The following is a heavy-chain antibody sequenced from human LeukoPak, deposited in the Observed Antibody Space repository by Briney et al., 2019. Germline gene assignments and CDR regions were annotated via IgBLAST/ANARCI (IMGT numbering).Heavy chain of an antibody. D-gene: IGHD6-6*01. CDR1: GFIFSSYA. CDR3: ARDQLEYSSSADLDY. J-gene: IGHJ4*02. V-gene: IGHV3-30-3*01. Sequence: GGSLRLSCAASGFIFSSYAMHWVRQAPGKGLEWVAVISYDGSNKYYADSVKGRFTISRDNSKNTLYLQMNSLRAEDTAVYYCARDQLEYSSSADLDYWGQGTLVTVSS. CDR2: ISYDGSNK.